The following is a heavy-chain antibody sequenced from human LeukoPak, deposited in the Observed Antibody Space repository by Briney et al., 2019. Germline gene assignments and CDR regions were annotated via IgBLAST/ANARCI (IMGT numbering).Heavy chain of an antibody. CDR1: GYTFTSYG. Sequence: ASVKVSCKASGYTFTSYGISRVRQAPGQGLEWMGWISAYNGNTNYAQKLQGRVTTTTDTSTSTAYMELRSLGSDDTAVYYCARSTDQLLWFDEPQLDYGMDVWGKGTTVTVSS. V-gene: IGHV1-18*04. J-gene: IGHJ6*04. CDR2: ISAYNGNT. CDR3: ARSTDQLLWFDEPQLDYGMDV. D-gene: IGHD3-10*01.